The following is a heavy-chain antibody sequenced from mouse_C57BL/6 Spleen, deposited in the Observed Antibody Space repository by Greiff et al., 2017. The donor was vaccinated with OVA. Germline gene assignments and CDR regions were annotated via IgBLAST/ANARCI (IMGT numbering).Heavy chain of an antibody. D-gene: IGHD1-1*01. CDR3: ARNLDYYDSSYAMDY. CDR1: GYTFTDHT. Sequence: QVQLQQSDAELVKPGASVKISCKVSGYTFTDHTIHWMKQRPEQGLEWIGYIYPRDGSTKYNEKFKGKATLTADKSSSTAYMQLNSLTSEYSAVYFFARNLDYYDSSYAMDYWGQGTSVTVSS. V-gene: IGHV1-78*01. J-gene: IGHJ4*01. CDR2: IYPRDGST.